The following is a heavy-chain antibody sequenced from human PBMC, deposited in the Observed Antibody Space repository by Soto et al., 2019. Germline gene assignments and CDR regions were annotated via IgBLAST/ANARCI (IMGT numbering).Heavy chain of an antibody. V-gene: IGHV3-7*01. CDR3: ARIAASGRGWDV. D-gene: IGHD6-13*01. CDR1: GFTFSSYW. CDR2: IKQDGSEE. Sequence: EVQLVESGGGLVQPGGSLRLSCVDSGFTFSSYWMSWVRQAPVKGLEWVGNIKQDGSEENYVDSVKGRFTISRDNAKNSMYLQMHSLRGEDTDVYYCARIAASGRGWDVWGQGTTVVVSS. J-gene: IGHJ6*02.